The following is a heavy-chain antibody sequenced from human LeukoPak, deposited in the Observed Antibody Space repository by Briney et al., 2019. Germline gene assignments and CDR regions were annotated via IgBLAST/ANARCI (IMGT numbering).Heavy chain of an antibody. CDR1: GGSISSGGYS. J-gene: IGHJ5*02. V-gene: IGHV4-30-2*01. D-gene: IGHD2-15*01. CDR2: IYHSGST. CDR3: ATLGYCSGGSCYGAWFDP. Sequence: SQTLSLTCAVSGGSISSGGYSWSWIRQPPGTGLEWIGYIYHSGSTYYNPSLKSRVTISVDRSKNQFSLKLSSVTAADTAVCYCATLGYCSGGSCYGAWFDPWGQGTLVTVSS.